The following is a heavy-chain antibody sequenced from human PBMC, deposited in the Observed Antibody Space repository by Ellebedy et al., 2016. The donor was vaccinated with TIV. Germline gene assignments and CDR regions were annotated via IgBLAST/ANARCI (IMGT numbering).Heavy chain of an antibody. D-gene: IGHD6-13*01. V-gene: IGHV3-21*01. J-gene: IGHJ4*02. CDR2: LSTTGTYI. CDR1: GFTFSSYT. Sequence: PGRSLRLSCAASGFTFSSYTMNRVRQAPGKGLEWVSSLSTTGTYIHYADSLKGRFTISRDNAKNSLFLQMDRLRVEDTAIYYCARPAASYSSSWYDFDCWGQGTLVTVSS. CDR3: ARPAASYSSSWYDFDC.